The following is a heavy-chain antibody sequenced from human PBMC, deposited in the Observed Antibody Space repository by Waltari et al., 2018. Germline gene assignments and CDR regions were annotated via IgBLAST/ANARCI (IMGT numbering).Heavy chain of an antibody. D-gene: IGHD3-16*01. Sequence: QVPLQQWRAGLLTPSETLSLTCAVSGGSFSGYYRRWIRQPPGKGLEWIGEINHSGSTNYNPSLKSRVTISVDTSKNQFSLKLSSVTAADTAVYYCARGGGWRSLDYWGQGTLVTVSS. CDR1: GGSFSGYY. CDR2: INHSGST. J-gene: IGHJ4*02. CDR3: ARGGGWRSLDY. V-gene: IGHV4-34*01.